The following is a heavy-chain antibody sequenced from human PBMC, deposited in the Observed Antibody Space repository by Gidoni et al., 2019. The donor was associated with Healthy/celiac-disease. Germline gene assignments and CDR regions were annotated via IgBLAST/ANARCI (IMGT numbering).Heavy chain of an antibody. CDR1: GGSISSSSYY. CDR2: IYYSGST. J-gene: IGHJ4*02. V-gene: IGHV4-39*01. Sequence: QLQLPESGPGLVKPSETLSLTCTVSGGSISSSSYYWGWIRQPPGKGLEWIGSIYYSGSTYYNPSLKSRVTISVDTSKNQFSLKLSSVTAADTAVYYCARVGYCSGGSCYVPDYWGQGTLVTVSS. D-gene: IGHD2-15*01. CDR3: ARVGYCSGGSCYVPDY.